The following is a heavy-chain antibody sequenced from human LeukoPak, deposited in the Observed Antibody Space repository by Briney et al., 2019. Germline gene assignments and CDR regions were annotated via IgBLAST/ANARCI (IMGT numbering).Heavy chain of an antibody. D-gene: IGHD5-24*01. CDR3: AKPWGWLQLYYYYGMDV. CDR1: GFTFSSYA. CDR2: ISGSGGST. J-gene: IGHJ6*02. Sequence: GGSLRLSCAAPGFTFSSYAMSWVRQAPGKGLEWVSAISGSGGSTYYADSVKGRFTISRDNSKNTLYLQMNSLRAEDTAVYYCAKPWGWLQLYYYYGMDVWGQGTTVTVSS. V-gene: IGHV3-23*01.